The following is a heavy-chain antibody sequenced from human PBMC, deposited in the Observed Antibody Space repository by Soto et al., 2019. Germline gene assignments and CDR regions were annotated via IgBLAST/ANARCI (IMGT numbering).Heavy chain of an antibody. CDR3: ARAWNGDANWFDP. J-gene: IGHJ5*02. V-gene: IGHV4-31*03. CDR2: IYYSGST. Sequence: QVQLQESGPGLVKPSQTLSLTCTVSGGSISSGGYYWSWIRQPPGKRLEWIGYIYYSGSTYYNPTLNIRVTISVHTSNNQCSLKLRSVTAADTAVYDCARAWNGDANWFDPGGQGTLFTVCS. D-gene: IGHD4-17*01. CDR1: GGSISSGGYY.